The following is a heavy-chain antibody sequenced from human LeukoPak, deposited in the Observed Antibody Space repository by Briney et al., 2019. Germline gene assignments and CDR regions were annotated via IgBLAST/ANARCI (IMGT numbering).Heavy chain of an antibody. D-gene: IGHD3-10*01. CDR1: GLIFSKYW. CDR2: ISSSGSTI. J-gene: IGHJ4*02. CDR3: ARALTYYYGSGSLRY. Sequence: GGSLRLSCAASGLIFSKYWMTWVRQAPGKGLEWVSYISSSGSTIYYADSVKGRFTISRDNAKNSLYLQMNSLRAEDTAVYYCARALTYYYGSGSLRYWGQGTLVTVSS. V-gene: IGHV3-48*04.